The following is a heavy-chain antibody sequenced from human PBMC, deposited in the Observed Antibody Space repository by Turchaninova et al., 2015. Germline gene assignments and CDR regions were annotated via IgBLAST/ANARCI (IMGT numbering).Heavy chain of an antibody. Sequence: QVQLQQWGAGLLKPSVPWPSTGAWDGGALMGSYGSWIRQPPGKGLEGIGETNHSGSTNYNPSLKSRVTISVDTSKNQFSLKLSSVTAADTAVYYCARGLPYCSSTSCYAGTEDYWGQGTLVTVSS. CDR1: GGALMGSY. J-gene: IGHJ4*02. CDR2: TNHSGST. CDR3: ARGLPYCSSTSCYAGTEDY. V-gene: IGHV4-34*01. D-gene: IGHD2-2*01.